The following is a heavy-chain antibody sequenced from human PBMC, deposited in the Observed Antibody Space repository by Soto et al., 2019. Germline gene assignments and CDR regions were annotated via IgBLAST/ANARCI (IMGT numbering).Heavy chain of an antibody. D-gene: IGHD2-2*01. Sequence: GGSLRLSCAASGFTFSKYWMHWVRQVPGEGLVWASRIKNDGSGAIYADSVKGRFNITRDNAQNILYLQMNSLRAEDTAVYYCARDPHLTTVVVQTYYGMDVWGQGTTVTVSS. CDR1: GFTFSKYW. J-gene: IGHJ6*02. CDR2: IKNDGSGA. V-gene: IGHV3-74*01. CDR3: ARDPHLTTVVVQTYYGMDV.